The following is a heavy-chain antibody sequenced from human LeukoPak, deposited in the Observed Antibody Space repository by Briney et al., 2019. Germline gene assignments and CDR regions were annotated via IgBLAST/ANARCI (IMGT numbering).Heavy chain of an antibody. CDR2: IYHSGST. V-gene: IGHV4-38-2*02. CDR1: GYSISSGYY. Sequence: SETLSLTCTVSGYSISSGYYWCWIRQPPGKGLEWIGSIYHSGSTYYNPSLKSRVTISVDTSKNQFSLKLSSVTAADTAVYYCARYSPAAIGAFDIWGQGTMVTVSS. CDR3: ARYSPAAIGAFDI. J-gene: IGHJ3*02. D-gene: IGHD2-2*02.